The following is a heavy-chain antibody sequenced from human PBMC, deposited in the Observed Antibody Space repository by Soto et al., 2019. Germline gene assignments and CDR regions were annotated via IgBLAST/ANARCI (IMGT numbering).Heavy chain of an antibody. V-gene: IGHV4-59*01. CDR2: IYYSGST. D-gene: IGHD4-4*01. Sequence: PSGTLSLTCTVSGGSISSYYWSWIRQPPGKGLEWIGYIYYSGSTNYNPSLKSRVTISVDTSKNQFSLKLSSVTAADTAVYYCALLKGLQGFYWFDPWGQGTLVTVSS. CDR1: GGSISSYY. CDR3: ALLKGLQGFYWFDP. J-gene: IGHJ5*02.